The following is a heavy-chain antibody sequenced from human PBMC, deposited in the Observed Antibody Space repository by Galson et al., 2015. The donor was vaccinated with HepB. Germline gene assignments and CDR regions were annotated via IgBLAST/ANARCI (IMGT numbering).Heavy chain of an antibody. CDR3: AKDMYSGGYSLTN. CDR2: ISYDGSNK. Sequence: CLRLSCAASGFTFSSYGMHWVRQAPGKGLEWVAVISYDGSNKYYADSVKGRFTISRDNSKNTLYLQMNSLRAEDTAVYYCAKDMYSGGYSLTNWGQGTLVTVSS. V-gene: IGHV3-30*18. J-gene: IGHJ4*02. CDR1: GFTFSSYG. D-gene: IGHD5-18*01.